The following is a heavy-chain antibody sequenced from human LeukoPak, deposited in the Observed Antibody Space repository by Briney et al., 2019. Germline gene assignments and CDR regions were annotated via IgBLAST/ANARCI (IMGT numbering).Heavy chain of an antibody. CDR3: ATQGRTQLPIGFFYYYYGMDV. Sequence: ASVKVSCKVSGYTLTELSMHWVRQAPGKGLEWMGGFDPEDGETIYAQKFQGRVTMTGDTSTDTAYMELSSLRSEDTAVYYCATQGRTQLPIGFFYYYYGMDVWGQGTTVTVSS. CDR2: FDPEDGET. CDR1: GYTLTELS. J-gene: IGHJ6*02. D-gene: IGHD2-2*01. V-gene: IGHV1-24*01.